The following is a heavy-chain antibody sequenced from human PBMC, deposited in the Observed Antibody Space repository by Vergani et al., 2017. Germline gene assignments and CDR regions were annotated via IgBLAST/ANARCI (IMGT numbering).Heavy chain of an antibody. Sequence: VEAGGGLVQPGGSLRLSCTASGFTFSSYAMHWVRQAPGKGLEWVAVISYDGSNKYYADSVKGRFTISRDNSKNTLYLQMNSLRAEDTAVYYCARDAYRYYYGSGRNRSYYSYYYMDVWGKGTTVTVSS. J-gene: IGHJ6*03. D-gene: IGHD3-10*01. CDR3: ARDAYRYYYGSGRNRSYYSYYYMDV. CDR2: ISYDGSNK. CDR1: GFTFSSYA. V-gene: IGHV3-30-3*01.